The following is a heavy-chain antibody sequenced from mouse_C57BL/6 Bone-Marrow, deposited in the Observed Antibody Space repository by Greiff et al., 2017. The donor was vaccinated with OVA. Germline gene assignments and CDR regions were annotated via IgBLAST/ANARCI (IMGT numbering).Heavy chain of an antibody. Sequence: EVQLQQSGAELVRPGASVKLSCTASGFNIKDDYMHWVKQRPEQGLEWIGWIDPENGDTEYASKFQGKATITADTSSNTAYLQLSSLTSEDTAVYFCIAWVLRGAYWGQGTLVTVSA. CDR2: IDPENGDT. CDR3: IAWVLRGAY. D-gene: IGHD2-3*01. CDR1: GFNIKDDY. V-gene: IGHV14-4*01. J-gene: IGHJ3*01.